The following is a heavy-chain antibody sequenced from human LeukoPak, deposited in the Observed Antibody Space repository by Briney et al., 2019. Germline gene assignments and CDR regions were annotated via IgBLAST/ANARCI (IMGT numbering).Heavy chain of an antibody. D-gene: IGHD3-10*01. J-gene: IGHJ4*02. CDR3: ARVSTMVREYYFDY. CDR1: GFTVSSNY. V-gene: IGHV3-53*01. CDR2: IYSGGST. Sequence: GGSLRLSCAASGFTVSSNYMSWVRQAPGKGLEWVSVIYSGGSTYYADSVKGRFTISRDNSKNTLYLQMNSLRAEDTAVYYCARVSTMVREYYFDYWSQGTLVTVSS.